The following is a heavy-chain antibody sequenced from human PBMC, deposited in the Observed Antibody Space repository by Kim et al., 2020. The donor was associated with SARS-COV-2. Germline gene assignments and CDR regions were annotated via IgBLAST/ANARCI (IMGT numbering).Heavy chain of an antibody. D-gene: IGHD3-16*01. CDR2: IAVSGYTI. CDR3: ARDTYHYYAMDV. Sequence: GGSLRLSCAASGFSFGSYEMNWVRQAPGKGLEWVSYIAVSGYTIYADSVKGRFTISRDNAKNSLYLQVNSLRAEDTALYYCARDTYHYYAMDVWGQGTTVTVS. V-gene: IGHV3-48*03. CDR1: GFSFGSYE. J-gene: IGHJ6*02.